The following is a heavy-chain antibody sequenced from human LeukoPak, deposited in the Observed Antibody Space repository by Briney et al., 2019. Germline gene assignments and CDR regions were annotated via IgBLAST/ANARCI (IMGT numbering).Heavy chain of an antibody. J-gene: IGHJ4*02. CDR2: IYTSGST. Sequence: PSETLSLTCAVYGGSFSGYYWSWIRQPAGKGLEWIGRIYTSGSTNYNPSLKSRVTISVDTSKNQFSLKLSSVTAADTAVYYCARFPYITILGFDYWGQGTLVTVSS. CDR3: ARFPYITILGFDY. V-gene: IGHV4-59*10. CDR1: GGSFSGYY. D-gene: IGHD3-9*01.